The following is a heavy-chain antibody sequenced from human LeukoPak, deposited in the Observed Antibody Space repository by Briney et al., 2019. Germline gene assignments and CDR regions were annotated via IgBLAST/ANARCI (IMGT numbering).Heavy chain of an antibody. CDR1: GFTVSSNY. V-gene: IGHV3-53*01. CDR3: ARSNADGEGRFSY. Sequence: PGGSLRLSCAASGFTVSSNYMSWVRQAPGKGLEWVSVIYSGGSTYYADSVKGRFTISRDNAKNSLYLQMNSLRAEDTAVYYCARSNADGEGRFSYWGQGTLVTVSS. J-gene: IGHJ4*02. CDR2: IYSGGST. D-gene: IGHD3-10*01.